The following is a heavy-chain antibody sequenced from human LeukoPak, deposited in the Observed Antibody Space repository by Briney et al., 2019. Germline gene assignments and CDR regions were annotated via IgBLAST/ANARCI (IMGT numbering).Heavy chain of an antibody. CDR2: ISPYNGNT. D-gene: IGHD6-19*01. J-gene: IGHJ4*02. Sequence: ASVKVSFTSSAYTFTIYSITWVRQAPGQGLEWMGWISPYNGNTKYAQKVQGRVTITTYTSTSTVYMELRSLSSDDMAVYYCAREDGSGCYELDYWGEGTLVTVSS. V-gene: IGHV1-18*03. CDR3: AREDGSGCYELDY. CDR1: AYTFTIYS.